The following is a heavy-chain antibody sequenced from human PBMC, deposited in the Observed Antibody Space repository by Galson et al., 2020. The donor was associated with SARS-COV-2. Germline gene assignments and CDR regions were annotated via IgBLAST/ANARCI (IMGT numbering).Heavy chain of an antibody. D-gene: IGHD3-3*01. CDR1: VFTFSSYD. CDR2: IGTAGDT. CDR3: ARGSQYYDFWSGYLHRYYMDV. J-gene: IGHJ6*03. Sequence: GECLKVFCSPSVFTFSSYDRYWVRQATGKGLERVSVIGTAGDTHYPCSVKGRFTISREKAKNSLYHQMKSLRAADTDVYYCARGSQYYDFWSGYLHRYYMDVWGKGTTVTVSS. V-gene: IGHV3-13*01.